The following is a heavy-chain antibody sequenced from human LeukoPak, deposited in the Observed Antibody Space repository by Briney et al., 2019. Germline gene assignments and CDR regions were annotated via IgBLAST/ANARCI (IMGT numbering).Heavy chain of an antibody. J-gene: IGHJ4*02. CDR2: INQDGSKK. CDR1: GFTFSSYW. Sequence: GGSLRLSCATSGFTFSSYWMSWVRQAPGKGPEWVAFINQDGSKKYFVGSLKGRFTISRDNGKNSMYLQMNSLRVEDTAVYYCAKDTLRNRLKPALDYWGQGTLVTVSS. D-gene: IGHD3-16*02. CDR3: AKDTLRNRLKPALDY. V-gene: IGHV3-7*01.